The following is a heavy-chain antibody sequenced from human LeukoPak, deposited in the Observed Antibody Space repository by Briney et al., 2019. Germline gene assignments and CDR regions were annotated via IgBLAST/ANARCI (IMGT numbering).Heavy chain of an antibody. Sequence: PGGSLRLSCEASGFTFRSYPMHWVRQAPGRGLEWVAVIANDGTNHYDAEFVKGRFIISRDNSKNTMYLQMNSLRAEDTAVYYCARVGDFWSGYPLFDYWGQGTLVTVSS. CDR1: GFTFRSYP. J-gene: IGHJ4*02. D-gene: IGHD3-3*01. CDR3: ARVGDFWSGYPLFDY. V-gene: IGHV3-30-3*01. CDR2: IANDGTNH.